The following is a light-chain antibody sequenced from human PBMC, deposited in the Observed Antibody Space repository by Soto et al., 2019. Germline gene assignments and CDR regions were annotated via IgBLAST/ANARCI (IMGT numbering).Light chain of an antibody. J-gene: IGKJ1*01. CDR3: HQTYSPPDT. CDR2: EAS. V-gene: IGKV1-39*01. Sequence: DIRMTQSPSSLSASVGDRVTITCRASQSIDTHLNWYQQHPGKAPNALIYEASNLQSGVPSRFSCSGSGTDFTLTISGRQPDDSATYYCHQTYSPPDTFGQGTKVEIK. CDR1: QSIDTH.